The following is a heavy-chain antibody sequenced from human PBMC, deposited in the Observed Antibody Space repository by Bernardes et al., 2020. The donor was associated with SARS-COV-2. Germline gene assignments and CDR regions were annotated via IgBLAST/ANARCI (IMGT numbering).Heavy chain of an antibody. CDR3: AKDARPSIVVVITPAFDY. J-gene: IGHJ4*02. CDR2: ISGSGGST. V-gene: IGHV3-23*01. Sequence: VGSLILSCAASGFTFSSSAMSWVRQAPGPGLEWVSAISGSGGSTYYADSVKGRFTISRDNSKNTLYLQMNSLRAEDTAVYYCAKDARPSIVVVITPAFDYWGQGTLVTVSS. D-gene: IGHD3-22*01. CDR1: GFTFSSSA.